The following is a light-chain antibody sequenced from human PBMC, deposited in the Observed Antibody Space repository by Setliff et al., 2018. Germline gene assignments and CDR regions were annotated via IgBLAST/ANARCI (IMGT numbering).Light chain of an antibody. J-gene: IGLJ1*01. CDR1: SSDVGFYNY. CDR2: EVT. V-gene: IGLV2-8*01. CDR3: TSYAGSNNLV. Sequence: QSALTQPPSASGSPGQSVTVSCTGTSSDVGFYNYVSWYQQHPGKAPKLMIYEVTKRPSGVPDRFSGSKSGNTASLAVSGLLAEDEADYYCTSYAGSNNLVFGSGTKVTVL.